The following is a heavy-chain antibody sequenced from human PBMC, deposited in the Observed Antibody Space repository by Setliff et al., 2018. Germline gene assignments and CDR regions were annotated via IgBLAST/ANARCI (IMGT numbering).Heavy chain of an antibody. CDR2: IHQDGSER. D-gene: IGHD3-10*01. CDR3: VRDWASGDDH. V-gene: IGHV3-7*01. J-gene: IGHJ4*02. Sequence: GGSLRLSCAASGFTFGSYWMTWVRQAPEKGLEWVANIHQDGSERHYVDSVKGRFTTSRDNAKNSLFLQMNILEVEDTAVYYCVRDWASGDDHWGRGTLVTVSS. CDR1: GFTFGSYW.